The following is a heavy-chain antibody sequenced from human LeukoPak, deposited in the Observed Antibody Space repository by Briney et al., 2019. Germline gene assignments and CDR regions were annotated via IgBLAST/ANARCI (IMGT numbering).Heavy chain of an antibody. V-gene: IGHV3-23*01. CDR1: GFTFSSYA. CDR3: AKDLGGEGGSGFPGY. Sequence: PGGSLRLSCAASGFTFSSYAMSWARQAPGKGLEWVSAISGSGGDTYYADSVKGRFTISRDNSKNTLYLRMNSLRVEDAAVYYCAKDLGGEGGSGFPGYWGQRTLVTVSS. D-gene: IGHD3-10*01. J-gene: IGHJ4*02. CDR2: ISGSGGDT.